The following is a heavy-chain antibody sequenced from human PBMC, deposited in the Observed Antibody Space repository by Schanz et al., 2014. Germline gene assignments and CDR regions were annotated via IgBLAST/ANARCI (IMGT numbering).Heavy chain of an antibody. CDR3: ARAKRFGDMDV. V-gene: IGHV1-18*01. CDR2: ISAYNGHT. J-gene: IGHJ6*02. Sequence: QLQLVHSGAEVKKPGSSVKVSCKASGYTFISYGIKWVRQAPGQGLEWMGWISAYNGHTDYAQKLQGRVTLTTDTSTSTAYMELRNLRSDDTAVYYCARAKRFGDMDVWGQGTTVTVSS. CDR1: GYTFISYG. D-gene: IGHD3-10*01.